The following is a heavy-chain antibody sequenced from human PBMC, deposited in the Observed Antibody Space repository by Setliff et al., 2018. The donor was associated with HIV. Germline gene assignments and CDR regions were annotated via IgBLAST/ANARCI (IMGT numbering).Heavy chain of an antibody. J-gene: IGHJ3*02. CDR1: GFTFSSYG. D-gene: IGHD3-22*01. CDR2: IWYDGSNK. CDR3: ARTGVNYYDSSHDAFDI. Sequence: HPGGSLRLSCAASGFTFSSYGMHWVRQAPGKGLEWVAVIWYDGSNKYYADSVKGRFTISRDNSKNTLYLQMNSLRAEDTAVYYCARTGVNYYDSSHDAFDIWGQGTMVTVSS. V-gene: IGHV3-33*01.